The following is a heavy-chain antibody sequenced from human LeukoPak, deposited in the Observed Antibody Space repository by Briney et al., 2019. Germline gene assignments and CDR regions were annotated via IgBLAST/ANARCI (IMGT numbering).Heavy chain of an antibody. D-gene: IGHD5-12*01. CDR3: AKGAGGGYDDYFDY. V-gene: IGHV3-30*18. CDR2: ISYDGSNK. Sequence: GRSLRLSCAASGFTFSSYGMHWVRQAPGKGLEWVAVISYDGSNKYYVDSVKGRFTISRDNSKNTLYLQMNSLRAEDTAVYYCAKGAGGGYDDYFDYWGQGTLVTVSS. CDR1: GFTFSSYG. J-gene: IGHJ4*02.